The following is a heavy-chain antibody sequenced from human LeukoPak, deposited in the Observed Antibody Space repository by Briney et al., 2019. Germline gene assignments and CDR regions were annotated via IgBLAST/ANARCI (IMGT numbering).Heavy chain of an antibody. CDR2: IYSGGST. V-gene: IGHV3-66*01. D-gene: IGHD2-8*02. Sequence: PGGSLRLSCAAPGFTVSSNYMGWVRQPPGKGLEWVSVIYSGGSTYYADSVKGRFTISRDNAKNSLYLQMNSLRAEDTAVYYCARDDNLVDYWGQGTLVTVSS. CDR3: ARDDNLVDY. CDR1: GFTVSSNY. J-gene: IGHJ4*02.